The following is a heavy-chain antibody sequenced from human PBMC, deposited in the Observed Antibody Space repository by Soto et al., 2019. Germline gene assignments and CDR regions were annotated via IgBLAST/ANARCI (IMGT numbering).Heavy chain of an antibody. V-gene: IGHV4-59*08. J-gene: IGHJ4*02. CDR2: IYYIGST. CDR3: ARLWFGEPVDY. CDR1: GGSISSYY. Sequence: QVQLQESGPGLVKPSETLSLTCTVSGGSISSYYWSWIRQPPGKGLEWSGYIYYIGSTNYTPTLKSRVTISGDTSKNQFSLTLSSVTAADTAVYYCARLWFGEPVDYWGQGTLVTVSS. D-gene: IGHD3-10*01.